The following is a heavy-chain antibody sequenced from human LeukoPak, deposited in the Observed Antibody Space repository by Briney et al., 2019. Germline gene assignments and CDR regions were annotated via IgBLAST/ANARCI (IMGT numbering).Heavy chain of an antibody. CDR1: GGSISSSSYY. D-gene: IGHD6-19*01. J-gene: IGHJ4*02. CDR3: ARKYSSGWYLLDY. Sequence: PSETLSLTCTVSGGSISSSSYYWGWIRQPPGKGLEWIGSIYYSGSTYYNPSLKSRVTISVDTSKNQFSLKLSSVTAADTAVYYCARKYSSGWYLLDYWGQGTLVTVSS. CDR2: IYYSGST. V-gene: IGHV4-39*07.